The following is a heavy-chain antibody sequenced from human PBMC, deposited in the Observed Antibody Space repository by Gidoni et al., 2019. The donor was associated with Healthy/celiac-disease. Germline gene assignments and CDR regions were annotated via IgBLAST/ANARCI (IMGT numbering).Heavy chain of an antibody. J-gene: IGHJ6*02. D-gene: IGHD3-9*01. CDR1: GFTFGDYA. Sequence: EVQLVEAGGGLVQPGRSLRLPCSASGFTFGDYAMHWVRQAPGKGLEWVSVISWNSGSIGYADSVKGRFTISRDNAKNSLYLQMNSLRAEDTALYYCAKDQYYDILTGYYTAGYGMDVWGQGTTVTVSS. CDR2: ISWNSGSI. CDR3: AKDQYYDILTGYYTAGYGMDV. V-gene: IGHV3-9*01.